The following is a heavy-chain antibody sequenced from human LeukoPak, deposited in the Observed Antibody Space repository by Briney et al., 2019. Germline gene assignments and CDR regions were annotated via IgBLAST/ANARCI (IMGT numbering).Heavy chain of an antibody. D-gene: IGHD6-13*01. CDR1: GGSFSGYY. CDR2: INHSGST. CDR3: ASSWLYGMDV. Sequence: PSETLSLTCAVYGGSFSGYYWSWIRQPPGKGLEWIGEINHSGSTNYNPSLKSRVTISVDTSKNQFSLKLSSVTAADTAVYYCASSWLYGMDVWGQGTTVTVSS. J-gene: IGHJ6*02. V-gene: IGHV4-34*01.